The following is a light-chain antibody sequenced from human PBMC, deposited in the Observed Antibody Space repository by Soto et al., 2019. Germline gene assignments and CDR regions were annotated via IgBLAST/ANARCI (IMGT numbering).Light chain of an antibody. CDR2: AAS. CDR1: QSITSNY. J-gene: IGKJ1*01. Sequence: EVGLTQSPGTVSLSPGERATLSCRASQSITSNYLAWYQQKPGQAPRLLIYAASSRATGIPDRFSGSGSGTDVTLSISRLEPEDFAVYYCQQYGSSVTWTFGQGTKVEIK. V-gene: IGKV3-20*01. CDR3: QQYGSSVTWT.